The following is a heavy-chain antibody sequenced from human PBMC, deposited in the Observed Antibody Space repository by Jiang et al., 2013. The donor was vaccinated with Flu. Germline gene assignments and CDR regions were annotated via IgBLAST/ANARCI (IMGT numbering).Heavy chain of an antibody. CDR1: GYTFTGYY. D-gene: IGHD3-16*01. Sequence: GAEVKKPGASVKVSCKASGYTFTGYYMHWVRQAPGQGLEWMGWINPNSGGTNYAQKFQGRVTMTRDTSISTAYMELSRLRSDDTAVYYCARSRGGVGWYYFDYWGQGTLVTVSS. CDR2: INPNSGGT. CDR3: ARSRGGVGWYYFDY. V-gene: IGHV1-2*02. J-gene: IGHJ4*02.